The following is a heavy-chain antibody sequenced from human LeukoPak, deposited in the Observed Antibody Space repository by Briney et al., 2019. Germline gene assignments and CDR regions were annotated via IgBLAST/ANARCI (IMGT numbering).Heavy chain of an antibody. Sequence: PGGSLGLSCSASGFTFSSYYMHWVRQAPGQGLEYIATISSNGDRTNYADSMKGRLAISRDNSKNTLYLQMSSVRAEDTAVYYCVKSNWDWGQGTLVTVSS. D-gene: IGHD7-27*01. CDR2: ISSNGDRT. CDR3: VKSNWD. J-gene: IGHJ4*02. CDR1: GFTFSSYY. V-gene: IGHV3-64D*06.